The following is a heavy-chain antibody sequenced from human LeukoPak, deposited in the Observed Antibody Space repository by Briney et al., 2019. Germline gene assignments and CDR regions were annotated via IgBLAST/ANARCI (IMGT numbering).Heavy chain of an antibody. CDR2: ISWNSGSI. Sequence: GRSLRLSCAASGFTFDDYAMHWVRQAPGKGLEWVSGISWNSGSIGYADSVKGRFTISRDNAKNSLYPQMNSLRAEDTALYYCAKGTLYYYYYGMDVWGRGTTVTVSS. CDR3: AKGTLYYYYYGMDV. CDR1: GFTFDDYA. J-gene: IGHJ6*02. V-gene: IGHV3-9*01.